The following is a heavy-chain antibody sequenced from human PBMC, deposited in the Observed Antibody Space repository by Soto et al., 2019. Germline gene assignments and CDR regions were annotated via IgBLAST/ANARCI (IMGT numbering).Heavy chain of an antibody. V-gene: IGHV3-30-3*01. D-gene: IGHD2-15*01. Sequence: GGSLRLSCAASGFTFSSYAMHWVRQAPGKGLEWVAVISYDGSNKYYADSVKGRFTISRDNSKNTLYLQMNSLRAEDTAVYYCARGVCSGGSCYSPDYWGRGTLVTVSS. J-gene: IGHJ4*02. CDR1: GFTFSSYA. CDR2: ISYDGSNK. CDR3: ARGVCSGGSCYSPDY.